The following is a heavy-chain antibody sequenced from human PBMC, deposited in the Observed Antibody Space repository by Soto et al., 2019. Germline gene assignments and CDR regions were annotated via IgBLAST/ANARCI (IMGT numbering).Heavy chain of an antibody. V-gene: IGHV3-48*03. CDR2: ISSSGSTI. J-gene: IGHJ4*02. D-gene: IGHD3-3*01. CDR3: ARAGGYDFWSGYSPSDY. CDR1: GFTFSSYE. Sequence: EVQLVESGGGLVQPGGSLRLSCAASGFTFSSYEMNWVRQAPGKGQEWVSYISSSGSTIYYADSVKGRFTISRDNVQNSLYLQMNSLRAEDTAVYYCARAGGYDFWSGYSPSDYWGQGTLVTVSS.